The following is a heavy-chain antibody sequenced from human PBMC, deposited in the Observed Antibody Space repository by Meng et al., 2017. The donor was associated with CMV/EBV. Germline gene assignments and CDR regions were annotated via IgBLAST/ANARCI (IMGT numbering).Heavy chain of an antibody. CDR2: INHSGST. J-gene: IGHJ3*02. Sequence: SETLSLTCAVYGGSFSGYYWSWIRQPPGKGLEWIGEINHSGSTNYNPSLKSRVTISVDTSKNQFSLKLSSVTAADTAVYYCAREGPQRDGDAFDIWGQGTMVTVSS. V-gene: IGHV4-34*01. CDR1: GGSFSGYY. CDR3: AREGPQRDGDAFDI. D-gene: IGHD5-24*01.